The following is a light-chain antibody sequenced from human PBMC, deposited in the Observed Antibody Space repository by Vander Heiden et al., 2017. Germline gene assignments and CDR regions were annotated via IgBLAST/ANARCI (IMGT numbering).Light chain of an antibody. CDR3: RQSYSTPRT. J-gene: IGKJ4*01. CDR2: AAS. CDR1: QTISSY. V-gene: IGKV1-39*01. Sequence: DIQMTQSPSSLSASVGDRVTITCRASQTISSYLNWYQQKPGKAPKLLIYAASSWQSGVPSRFSGSESGTDFTLTISSLQPEDFATYYCRQSYSTPRTFGGGTKVEIK.